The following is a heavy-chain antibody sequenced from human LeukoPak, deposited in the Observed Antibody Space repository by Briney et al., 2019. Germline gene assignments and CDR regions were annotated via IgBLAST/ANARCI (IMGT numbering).Heavy chain of an antibody. J-gene: IGHJ4*02. CDR1: GYTFTSYY. D-gene: IGHD6-19*01. V-gene: IGHV1-46*01. CDR3: ARSGSGWYVFDY. CDR2: INPSGGST. Sequence: GASVKVSCKASGYTFTSYYMHWVRQAPGQGLEWMGIINPSGGSTSYAQKFQGRVTMTRDTSTSTVYMELSRLRSDDTAVYYCARSGSGWYVFDYWGQGTLVTVSS.